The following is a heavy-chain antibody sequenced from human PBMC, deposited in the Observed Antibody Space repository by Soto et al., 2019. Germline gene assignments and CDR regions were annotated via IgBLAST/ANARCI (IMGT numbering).Heavy chain of an antibody. Sequence: GGSLRLSCAASGFTFSSYSMNWVRQAPGKGLEWVSYISSSSSTIYYADSVKGRFTISRDNAKNSLYLQMNRLRDEDTAVYYCARDHTVTQYWYFDLWGRGTLGTVSA. CDR3: ARDHTVTQYWYFDL. V-gene: IGHV3-48*02. CDR1: GFTFSSYS. J-gene: IGHJ2*01. CDR2: ISSSSSTI. D-gene: IGHD4-17*01.